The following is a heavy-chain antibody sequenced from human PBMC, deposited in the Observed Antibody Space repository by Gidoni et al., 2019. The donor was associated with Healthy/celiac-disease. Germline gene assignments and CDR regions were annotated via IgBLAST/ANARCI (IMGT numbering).Heavy chain of an antibody. CDR2: INPSGGST. CDR3: ARDVVPAANPNWFDP. CDR1: GYTFTSYY. J-gene: IGHJ5*02. Sequence: QVQLVQSGAEVKKPGSSVKVSCKASGYTFTSYYMHWVRQAPGQGLEWMGIINPSGGSTSYAQKFQGRVTMTRDTSTSTVYMELSSLRSEDTAVYYCARDVVPAANPNWFDPCGQGTLVTVSS. D-gene: IGHD2-2*01. V-gene: IGHV1-46*01.